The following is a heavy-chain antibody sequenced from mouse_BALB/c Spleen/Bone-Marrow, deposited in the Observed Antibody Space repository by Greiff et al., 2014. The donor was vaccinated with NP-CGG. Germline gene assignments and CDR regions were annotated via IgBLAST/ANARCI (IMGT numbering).Heavy chain of an antibody. D-gene: IGHD2-4*01. J-gene: IGHJ2*01. CDR2: IWTGGGT. CDR1: GFSLTSYD. Sequence: VNLVESGPGLVAPSQSLSITCTVSGFSLTSYDISWIRQPPGKGLEWLGVIWTGGGTNYNSAFMSRLSISKDNSKSQVFLKMNSLQTDDTAIYYCVRAMITAYYFDYWGQGTTLTVSS. CDR3: VRAMITAYYFDY. V-gene: IGHV2-9-2*01.